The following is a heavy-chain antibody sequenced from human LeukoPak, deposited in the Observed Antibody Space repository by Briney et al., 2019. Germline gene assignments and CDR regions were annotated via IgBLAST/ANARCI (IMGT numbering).Heavy chain of an antibody. CDR3: ATAPFLLGASIPFDY. CDR1: GYTLTELS. Sequence: ASVKVSCKVSGYTLTELSMHWVRQAPGKGLEWMGGFDPEDGETLNAQKFQGRVTMTEDTSTDTAYMELSSLRSEDTAVYYCATAPFLLGASIPFDYWGQGTLVTVSS. V-gene: IGHV1-24*01. CDR2: FDPEDGET. J-gene: IGHJ4*02. D-gene: IGHD1-26*01.